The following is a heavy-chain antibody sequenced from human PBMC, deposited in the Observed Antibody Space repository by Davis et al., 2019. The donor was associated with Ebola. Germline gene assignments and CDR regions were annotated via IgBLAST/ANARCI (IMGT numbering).Heavy chain of an antibody. D-gene: IGHD1-26*01. CDR1: GYEFATHW. V-gene: IGHV5-51*01. CDR3: ARGSINDL. CDR2: IYPGDSDT. J-gene: IGHJ4*02. Sequence: GGSLRLSCLISGYEFATHWIAWVRQKPGAGLEWLGIIYPGDSDTKYSPAFQGQVTISVDESISTAYLHWNSLQASDSGIYYCARGSINDLWGQGTLVTVSS.